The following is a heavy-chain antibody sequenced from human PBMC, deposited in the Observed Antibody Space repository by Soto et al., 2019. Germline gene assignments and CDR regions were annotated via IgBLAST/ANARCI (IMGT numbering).Heavy chain of an antibody. CDR1: GGSISSSSYH. CDR2: IYYSGTT. J-gene: IGHJ4*02. Sequence: SETLSLTCTVSGGSISSSSYHWGWIRQPPGKGLEWIGSIYYSGTTYYNPSLKSRVTISVDTSKNQFSLKLSSVTAADTALYYCVRHAPYRSGWANRNDYWGQGTLVTVSS. V-gene: IGHV4-39*01. D-gene: IGHD6-19*01. CDR3: VRHAPYRSGWANRNDY.